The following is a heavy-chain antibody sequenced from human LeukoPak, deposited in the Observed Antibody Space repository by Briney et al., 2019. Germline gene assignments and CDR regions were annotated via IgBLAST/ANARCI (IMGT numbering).Heavy chain of an antibody. J-gene: IGHJ4*02. V-gene: IGHV1-18*04. Sequence: ASVKVSCKASGYTFTSYGISRVRQAPGQGLEWMGWISAYNGNTNYAQKLQGRVTMTTDTSTSTAYMELRSLRSDDTAVYYCARVAIGVVIAATSGSIDYWGQGTLVTVSS. D-gene: IGHD2-15*01. CDR1: GYTFTSYG. CDR3: ARVAIGVVIAATSGSIDY. CDR2: ISAYNGNT.